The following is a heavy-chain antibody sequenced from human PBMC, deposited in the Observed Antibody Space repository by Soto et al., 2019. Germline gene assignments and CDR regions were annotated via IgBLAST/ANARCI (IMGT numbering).Heavy chain of an antibody. CDR3: ATHPPGIALMRPYYYYGMDV. CDR1: GYSFTSYW. J-gene: IGHJ6*02. V-gene: IGHV5-51*01. CDR2: IYPGDSDT. Sequence: GESLKISCKGSGYSFTSYWIGWVRQMPGKGLEWMGIIYPGDSDTRYSPSFQGQVTISADKSISTAYLQWSSLKASDTAMYYCATHPPGIALMRPYYYYGMDVWGQGTTVTVSS. D-gene: IGHD2-8*01.